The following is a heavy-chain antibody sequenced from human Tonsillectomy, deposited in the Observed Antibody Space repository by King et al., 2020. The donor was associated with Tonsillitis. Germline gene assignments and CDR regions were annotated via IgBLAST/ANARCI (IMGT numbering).Heavy chain of an antibody. CDR3: AREVGVAGAYCFDY. D-gene: IGHD6-19*01. CDR2: INPNSGGT. J-gene: IGHJ4*02. Sequence: QLVQSGAEVKRPGASVRVSCKAFGYSFTVYYIHWVRQAPGQGPEWIGWINPNSGGTNYAQNFQGRVTMTRDTSITTAYMELSRLTSDDTAVYYCAREVGVAGAYCFDYWGQGSLVTVPS. V-gene: IGHV1-2*02. CDR1: GYSFTVYY.